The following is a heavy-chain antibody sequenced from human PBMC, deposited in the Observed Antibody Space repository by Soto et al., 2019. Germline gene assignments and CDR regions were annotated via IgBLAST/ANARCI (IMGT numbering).Heavy chain of an antibody. CDR1: GFTFSSYP. CDR2: ISYDGTNE. V-gene: IGHV3-30-3*01. CDR3: ARGGIGGIYGWFDP. D-gene: IGHD2-15*01. Sequence: GGSLRLSCAASGFTFSSYPMYWVRQTPGKGLEWVAVISYDGTNEYYADSVKGRFTIFRDNSKNTLHLQMNSLTTEDAAVYYCARGGIGGIYGWFDPWGQGTLVTVS. J-gene: IGHJ5*02.